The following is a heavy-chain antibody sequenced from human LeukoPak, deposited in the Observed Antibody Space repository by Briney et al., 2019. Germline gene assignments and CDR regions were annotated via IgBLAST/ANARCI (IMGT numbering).Heavy chain of an antibody. CDR2: ISGSGSST. J-gene: IGHJ4*02. V-gene: IGHV3-23*01. CDR3: ATNQTAGGHRFDY. Sequence: PGGSLRLSCAASGFTFSSFAMSWVCQAPGRGLDWVSAISGSGSSTSYADSVKGRFTISRDNSKNTLYLQMNSLRAEDTAVYYCATNQTAGGHRFDYWGQGTLVTVSS. CDR1: GFTFSSFA. D-gene: IGHD1-14*01.